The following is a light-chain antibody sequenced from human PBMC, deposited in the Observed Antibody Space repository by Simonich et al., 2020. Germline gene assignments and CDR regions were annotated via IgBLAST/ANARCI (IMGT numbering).Light chain of an antibody. V-gene: IGKV1-8*01. J-gene: IGKJ2*01. CDR2: AAS. CDR3: QRANSFPQT. Sequence: AIRMTQSPSSLSASTGDRVTITCRASQGISSYLAWYQQKPGKAPKLLIYAASTLQSGVPSRFSGRGSGTDFTLTISCLQPEDFATYYCQRANSFPQTFGQGTKLEIK. CDR1: QGISSY.